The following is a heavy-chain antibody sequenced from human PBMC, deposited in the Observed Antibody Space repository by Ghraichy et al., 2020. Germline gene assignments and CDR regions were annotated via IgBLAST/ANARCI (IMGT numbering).Heavy chain of an antibody. D-gene: IGHD3-16*01. CDR3: ASTHRYGIDY. CDR1: VGSITTHYYY. V-gene: IGHV4-39*01. J-gene: IGHJ4*02. CDR2: IHHSGVT. Sequence: SETLSLTCTVSVGSITTHYYYWGWIRQPPGKGLEWIGSIHHSGVTYYNSSLKSRVTISVDTSKTQFSMKLTSVTAADTAVYYCASTHRYGIDYWVQGTLVTVSS.